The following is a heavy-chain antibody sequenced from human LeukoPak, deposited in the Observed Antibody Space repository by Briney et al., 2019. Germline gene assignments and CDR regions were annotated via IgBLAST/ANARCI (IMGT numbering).Heavy chain of an antibody. V-gene: IGHV4-34*01. CDR1: GGSFSGYY. CDR2: INHRRST. CDR3: ARRVGRWFGERAYYYNYMDV. Sequence: SETLSLTCAVYGGSFSGYYWTWIRQPPGKGLEWIGEINHRRSTKYSPSLKSRVTISVDTSKNQFSLRLSSVTAADTAVYYCARRVGRWFGERAYYYNYMDVWGKGTAVTISS. J-gene: IGHJ6*03. D-gene: IGHD3-10*01.